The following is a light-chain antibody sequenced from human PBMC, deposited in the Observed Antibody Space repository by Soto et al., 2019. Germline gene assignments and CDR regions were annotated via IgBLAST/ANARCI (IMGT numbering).Light chain of an antibody. V-gene: IGKV3-11*01. CDR1: EDVGNS. CDR2: DVS. Sequence: DIVLTQSPAILSLSPGERATLSCRASEDVGNSLAWYQQRPGQSPRLLIYDVSNRATGIPSRFSGSGSGADLTLTISSLEPDDFAVYYCQQRYNWPRTSGQGTKV. J-gene: IGKJ1*01. CDR3: QQRYNWPRT.